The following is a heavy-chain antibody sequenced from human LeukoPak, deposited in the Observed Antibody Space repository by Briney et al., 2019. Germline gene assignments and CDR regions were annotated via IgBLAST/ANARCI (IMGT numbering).Heavy chain of an antibody. Sequence: ASVKVSCKTSGYTFTDYYMHWVRQAPGQGLEWMGWINPNSGGTNYAQKFQGRVTMTRDTSISTAYMELSRLRSDDTAVYYCARGALKSGFFDYWGQGTLVTVSS. CDR1: GYTFTDYY. CDR2: INPNSGGT. D-gene: IGHD3-10*01. CDR3: ARGALKSGFFDY. V-gene: IGHV1-2*02. J-gene: IGHJ4*02.